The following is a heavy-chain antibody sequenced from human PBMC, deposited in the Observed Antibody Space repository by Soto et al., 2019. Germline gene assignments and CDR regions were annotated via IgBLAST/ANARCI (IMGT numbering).Heavy chain of an antibody. D-gene: IGHD5-18*01. J-gene: IGHJ3*02. CDR3: ARYRGYSYGSDAFDI. V-gene: IGHV4-31*03. Sequence: QVQLQESGPGLVKPSQTLSLTCTVSDGSISSGGYYWSWIRQHPGKGLEWIGSIYYRGSTYYNPSLKSRVTISIDTSKNPFSLKLSSVTAADTAVYFCARYRGYSYGSDAFDIWGQGTIVTLSS. CDR2: IYYRGST. CDR1: DGSISSGGYY.